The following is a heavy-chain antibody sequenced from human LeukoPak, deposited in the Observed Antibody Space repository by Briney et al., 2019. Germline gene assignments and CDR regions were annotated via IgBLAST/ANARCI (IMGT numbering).Heavy chain of an antibody. Sequence: GASVKVSCKASGDTFRRYAISWVRQAPGQGLEWMGGIIPIFGTTNYPQKFQGRVSITRDTSATTAYTELSSLRSEDTAVYYCARSYSGYDSGIEYWGQGTLVTVSS. CDR3: ARSYSGYDSGIEY. J-gene: IGHJ4*02. V-gene: IGHV1-69*05. D-gene: IGHD5-12*01. CDR1: GDTFRRYA. CDR2: IIPIFGTT.